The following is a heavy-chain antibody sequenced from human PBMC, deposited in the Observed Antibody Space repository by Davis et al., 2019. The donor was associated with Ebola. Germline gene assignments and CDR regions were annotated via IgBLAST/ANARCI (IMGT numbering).Heavy chain of an antibody. Sequence: LRLSCAVSGYSISRGYYWCWIRQPPGKGLEWLGYIYYSGSTYYNPSLKSRVTISVDTSKNQFSLKLSSVTAADTAVYYCARVAKDSSGYSLSVWGQGTLVTVSS. CDR3: ARVAKDSSGYSLSV. J-gene: IGHJ4*02. CDR1: GYSISRGYY. CDR2: IYYSGST. D-gene: IGHD3-22*01. V-gene: IGHV4-30-4*08.